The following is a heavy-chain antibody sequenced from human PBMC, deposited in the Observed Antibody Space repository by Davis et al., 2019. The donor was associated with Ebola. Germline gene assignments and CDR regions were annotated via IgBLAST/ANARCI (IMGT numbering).Heavy chain of an antibody. V-gene: IGHV4-30-2*01. D-gene: IGHD4-17*01. Sequence: SETLSLTCAVSGGSISSGGYSWGWIRQPPGKGLEWIGYVYHSGSTYYNPSLKSRVTISVDKSKNQFSLKLTSVTAADTAVYYCARGDYAGSSFDYWGQGTLVTVSS. CDR3: ARGDYAGSSFDY. CDR1: GGSISSGGYS. J-gene: IGHJ4*02. CDR2: VYHSGST.